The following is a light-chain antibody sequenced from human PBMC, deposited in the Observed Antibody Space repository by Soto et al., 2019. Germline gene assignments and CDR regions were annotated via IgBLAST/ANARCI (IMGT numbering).Light chain of an antibody. CDR3: TSYTSSSTRWL. CDR1: SSDVCGYNY. J-gene: IGLJ3*02. CDR2: DVS. Sequence: QSALTQPASVSGSPGQSITISCTGTSSDVCGYNYVSWYQQHPGKAPKLMIYDVSNRPSGVSNRFSGSKSGNTASLTISGLQAEDEADYYCTSYTSSSTRWLFGGGTKLTVL. V-gene: IGLV2-14*01.